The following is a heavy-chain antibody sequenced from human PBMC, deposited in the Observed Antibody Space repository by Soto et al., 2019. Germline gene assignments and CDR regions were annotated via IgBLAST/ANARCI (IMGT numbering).Heavy chain of an antibody. CDR3: AKRYYFDF. CDR2: ISGSSEGT. Sequence: EVQLLESGGGLVQPGGSLRLSCAASGFTFSGYAMSWVRQAPGKGLEWVSGISGSSEGTNYADSVKGRFTISRDNSKNTLYLQMNSLRAEDTAVYYCAKRYYFDFWGQGTLVTVSS. J-gene: IGHJ4*02. CDR1: GFTFSGYA. V-gene: IGHV3-23*01.